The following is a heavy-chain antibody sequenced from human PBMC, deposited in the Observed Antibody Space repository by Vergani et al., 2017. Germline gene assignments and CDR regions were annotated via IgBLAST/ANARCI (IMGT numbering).Heavy chain of an antibody. CDR1: GFTFSNAW. D-gene: IGHD3-10*01. CDR3: TTDITGVSYFDY. J-gene: IGHJ4*02. CDR2: IKSKAYGETT. V-gene: IGHV3-15*07. Sequence: EVQLVESGGGLVKPGGSLRLSCAVSGFTFSNAWMNWARQAPGKGLEWVGRIKSKAYGETTDYAAPVKGRFHISRDDSKNTLFLQMNSLKIEDTAVYYCTTDITGVSYFDYWGQGTLVTVSS.